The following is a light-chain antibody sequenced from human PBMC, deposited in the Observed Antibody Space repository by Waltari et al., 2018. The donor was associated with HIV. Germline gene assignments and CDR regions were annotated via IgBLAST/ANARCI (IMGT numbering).Light chain of an antibody. J-gene: IGKJ1*01. CDR3: QQYNNWPRT. V-gene: IGKV3-15*01. Sequence: EIVMTQSPATLSVSPGERATLSCRASQSLTINLAWYQHKPGQAPRLLIYAASTRATGIPSRFTGSGSGTEFTLTISSLQSEDFAFYYCQQYNNWPRTFGQGTKVEIK. CDR2: AAS. CDR1: QSLTIN.